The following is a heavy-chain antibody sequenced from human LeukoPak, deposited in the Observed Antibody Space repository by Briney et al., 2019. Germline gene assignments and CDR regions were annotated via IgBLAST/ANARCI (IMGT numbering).Heavy chain of an antibody. CDR2: IYYSGST. D-gene: IGHD4-17*01. CDR3: AKEYGDYVESYYFDY. CDR1: GGSISSSSYY. Sequence: KPSETLSLTCTVSGGSISSSSYYWGWIRQPPGKGLEWIGSIYYSGSTYYNPSLKSRVTISVDTSKNQFSLKLSSVTAADTAVYYCAKEYGDYVESYYFDYWGQGTLVTVSS. J-gene: IGHJ4*02. V-gene: IGHV4-39*07.